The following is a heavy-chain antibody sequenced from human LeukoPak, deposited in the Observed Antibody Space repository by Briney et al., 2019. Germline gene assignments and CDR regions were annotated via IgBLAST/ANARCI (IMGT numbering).Heavy chain of an antibody. D-gene: IGHD4-17*01. Sequence: GESLRLSCAASGFTFSSYAMSWVRQAPGKGLEWVSAISGSGGSTYYADSVKGRFTISRDNSKNTLYLQMNGLRAEDTAVYYCAKSLLTTVTTLFDYWGQGTLVTVSS. CDR2: ISGSGGST. CDR1: GFTFSSYA. V-gene: IGHV3-23*01. J-gene: IGHJ4*02. CDR3: AKSLLTTVTTLFDY.